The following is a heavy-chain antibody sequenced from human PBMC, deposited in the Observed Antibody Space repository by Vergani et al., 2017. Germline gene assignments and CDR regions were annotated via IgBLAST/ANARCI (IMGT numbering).Heavy chain of an antibody. J-gene: IGHJ6*03. V-gene: IGHV4-34*01. CDR3: ARVNTETNGHLYYYYYMDV. Sequence: QVQLQQWGGGLLKPSETLSLTCVVNGGSFTSYHWTWIRQSPGEGLEWVGDIDHTGRPDYNPSLKRRLTMSVDKSRNQFSLLLNSVTATDTAIYFCARVNTETNGHLYYYYYMDVWGQGTAVTVS. CDR1: GGSFTSYH. D-gene: IGHD4-11*01. CDR2: IDHTGRP.